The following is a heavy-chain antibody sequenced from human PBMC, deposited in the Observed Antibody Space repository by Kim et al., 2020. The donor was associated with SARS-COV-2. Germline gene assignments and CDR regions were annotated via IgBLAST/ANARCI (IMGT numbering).Heavy chain of an antibody. V-gene: IGHV4-59*01. D-gene: IGHD1-26*01. Sequence: RPYPKSRVTISVDTAKNQFSLKLSSVTAADTAVYYCARAGGGATHFDYWGQGTLVTVSS. CDR3: ARAGGGATHFDY. J-gene: IGHJ4*02.